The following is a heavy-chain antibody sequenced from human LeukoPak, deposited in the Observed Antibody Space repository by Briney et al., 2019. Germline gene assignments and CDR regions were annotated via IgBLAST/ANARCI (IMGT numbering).Heavy chain of an antibody. D-gene: IGHD2-2*01. CDR3: ANFHCSSTSCHLSGYFQH. Sequence: GGSLRLSCAASGFTFSSYAMSWVCQAPGKGLEWVSGISVSAGSTYYADSVKGRFTISRDYSKNTLYLQMNSLRAEDTAVYYCANFHCSSTSCHLSGYFQHWGQGTLVTVSS. CDR1: GFTFSSYA. J-gene: IGHJ1*01. V-gene: IGHV3-23*01. CDR2: ISVSAGST.